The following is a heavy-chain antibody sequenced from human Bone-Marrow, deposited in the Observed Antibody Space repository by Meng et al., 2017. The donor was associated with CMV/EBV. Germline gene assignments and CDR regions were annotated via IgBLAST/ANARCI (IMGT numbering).Heavy chain of an antibody. J-gene: IGHJ4*02. CDR1: GGSFSGYY. V-gene: IGHV4-34*01. Sequence: GSLRLSCAVYGGSFSGYYWSWIRQPPGKGLEWIGEINHSGSTNYNPSLKSRVTISVDTSKNQFSLQLNSVTPEDTAVYYCARDWNYVIVYWGQGTLVTVSS. D-gene: IGHD1-7*01. CDR3: ARDWNYVIVY. CDR2: INHSGST.